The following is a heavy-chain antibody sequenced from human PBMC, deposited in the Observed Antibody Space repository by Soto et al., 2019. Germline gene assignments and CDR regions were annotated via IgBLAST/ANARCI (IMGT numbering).Heavy chain of an antibody. Sequence: QVQLQESGPGLVKPSETLSLTCTVSGGSISSYYWSWIRQPPGKGLEWIGYIYYSGSTNYNPSLKSQVTISVDTSKNQFSLKLSSVTAADTAVYYCARRVRDIVVVPAAKSSHYYMDVWGKGTTVTVSS. D-gene: IGHD2-2*01. CDR2: IYYSGST. V-gene: IGHV4-59*08. CDR3: ARRVRDIVVVPAAKSSHYYMDV. J-gene: IGHJ6*03. CDR1: GGSISSYY.